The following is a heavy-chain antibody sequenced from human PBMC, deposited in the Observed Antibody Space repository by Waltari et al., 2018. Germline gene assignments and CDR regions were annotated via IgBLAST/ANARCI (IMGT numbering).Heavy chain of an antibody. J-gene: IGHJ4*02. Sequence: EVQLVESGGGLVQPGGSLRLSCAASGFTLSSYWMHWVRQVPGKGLVWVSRINPYGSTINYADAVRGRFTISRDSAKNTLYLQMNSLRAEDTAVYYCTKDTFGEYDSWGQGTLVTVSS. D-gene: IGHD3-10*01. CDR3: TKDTFGEYDS. CDR2: INPYGSTI. CDR1: GFTLSSYW. V-gene: IGHV3-74*01.